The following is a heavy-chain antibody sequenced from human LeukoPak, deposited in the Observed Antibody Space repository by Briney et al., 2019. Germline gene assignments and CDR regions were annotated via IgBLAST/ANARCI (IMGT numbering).Heavy chain of an antibody. D-gene: IGHD6-6*01. CDR1: GGSFSGYY. CDR2: INHSGST. V-gene: IGHV4-34*01. CDR3: ARTKEAPDP. J-gene: IGHJ5*02. Sequence: SETLSLTCAVYGGSFSGYYWSWIRQPPGKGLEWIGEINHSGSTNYNPSLKSRVTISVDTSKNQFSLKLSSVTAADTAVYYCARTKEAPDPWGQGTLVTVSS.